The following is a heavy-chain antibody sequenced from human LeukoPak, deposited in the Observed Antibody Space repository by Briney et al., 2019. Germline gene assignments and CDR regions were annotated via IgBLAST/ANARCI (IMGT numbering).Heavy chain of an antibody. D-gene: IGHD5-24*01. J-gene: IGHJ4*02. CDR3: ARNRDGYNSFDY. CDR2: IYYSGSS. CDR1: GGSISSGSYY. Sequence: SQTLSLTCTVSGGSISSGSYYWSWIRQHPGKGLEWIGYIYYSGSSYYNPSLRSRVTISVDTSKNHFSLKLSSVTAADTAVYYCARNRDGYNSFDYWGQGTLVTVSS. V-gene: IGHV4-31*03.